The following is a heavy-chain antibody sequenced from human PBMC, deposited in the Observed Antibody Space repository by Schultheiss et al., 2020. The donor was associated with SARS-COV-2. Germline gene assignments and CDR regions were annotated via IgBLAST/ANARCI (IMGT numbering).Heavy chain of an antibody. J-gene: IGHJ6*03. Sequence: GGSLRLSCAASGFTFSSYAMSWVRQAPGKGLEWVSGVSWNGSRTHYADSVKGRFTISGGNAKNSLYLQMNSLRAEDTGVYYCARDEPVEGFGVVPDYYMDVWGNGTTVTVSS. V-gene: IGHV3-19*01. CDR3: ARDEPVEGFGVVPDYYMDV. CDR1: GFTFSSYA. CDR2: VSWNGSRT. D-gene: IGHD2-2*01.